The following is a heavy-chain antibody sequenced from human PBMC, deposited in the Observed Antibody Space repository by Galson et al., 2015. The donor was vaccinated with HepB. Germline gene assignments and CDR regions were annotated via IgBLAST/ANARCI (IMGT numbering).Heavy chain of an antibody. CDR1: GGTFSSYA. J-gene: IGHJ6*03. V-gene: IGHV1-69*10. D-gene: IGHD4-17*01. Sequence: SVKVSCKASGGTFSSYAISWVRQAPGQGLEWMGGIIPILGIANYAQKFQGRVTITADKSTSTAYMELSSLRSEDTAVYYCALRRGDYGDYVPLYYYYYYMDVWGKGTTVTVSS. CDR2: IIPILGIA. CDR3: ALRRGDYGDYVPLYYYYYYMDV.